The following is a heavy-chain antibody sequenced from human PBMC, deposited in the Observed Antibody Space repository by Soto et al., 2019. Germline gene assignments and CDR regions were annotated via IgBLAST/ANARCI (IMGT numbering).Heavy chain of an antibody. D-gene: IGHD6-19*01. CDR1: GFSLSSYW. J-gene: IGHJ4*02. CDR3: AREKAVAGTIFDY. CDR2: IQSDGSST. V-gene: IGHV3-74*01. Sequence: EVQLVESGGGSVQPGGSLRLSCAVSGFSLSSYWMHWVRQAPGKGLVWVSRIQSDGSSTNYADSVKGRFTISRDNAKNPLYLQMDSVRVEDTAVYYCAREKAVAGTIFDYWGQGALVTVSS.